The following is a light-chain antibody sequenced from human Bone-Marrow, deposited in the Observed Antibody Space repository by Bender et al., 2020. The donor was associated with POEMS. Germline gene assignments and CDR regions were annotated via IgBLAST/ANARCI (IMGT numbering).Light chain of an antibody. J-gene: IGLJ3*02. CDR1: SSNIGTNP. CDR3: AAWEDSLNGWV. CDR2: INN. Sequence: QSVLTQPPSASGTPGQRVTISCSGSSSNIGTNPVNWYQQLPGTAPKLLIYINNQRPSGVPDRFSGSKSGTSASLAISDLQSEDEADYYCAAWEDSLNGWVFGGGTKWTVL. V-gene: IGLV1-44*01.